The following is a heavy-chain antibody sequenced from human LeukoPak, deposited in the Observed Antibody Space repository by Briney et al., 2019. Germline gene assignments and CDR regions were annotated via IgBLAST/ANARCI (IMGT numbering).Heavy chain of an antibody. CDR2: IYYSGST. V-gene: IGHV4-31*03. Sequence: PSQTLSLTCSVSGGSISSGGYYWSWIRQHPGKGLEWIGYIYYSGSTYYNPSLKSRVTISVDTSKNQFSLKLSSVTAADTAVYYCARECRDGYNRPFDHWGQGTLVTVSS. CDR3: ARECRDGYNRPFDH. J-gene: IGHJ4*02. D-gene: IGHD5-24*01. CDR1: GGSISSGGYY.